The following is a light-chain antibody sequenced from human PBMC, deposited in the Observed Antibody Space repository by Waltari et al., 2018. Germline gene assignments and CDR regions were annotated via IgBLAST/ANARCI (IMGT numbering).Light chain of an antibody. V-gene: IGLV1-40*01. CDR1: RSNNGAGYD. Sequence: QSVLTQPPSVSGAPGTRGTISCTGSRSNNGAGYDRTWYQQLPGTAPKPLIHGNSNRPSGVPDRFSGSKSGTSASLAITGLQAEDEADYYCQSYDSSLSGLNYVFGTGTKVTVL. J-gene: IGLJ1*01. CDR3: QSYDSSLSGLNYV. CDR2: GNS.